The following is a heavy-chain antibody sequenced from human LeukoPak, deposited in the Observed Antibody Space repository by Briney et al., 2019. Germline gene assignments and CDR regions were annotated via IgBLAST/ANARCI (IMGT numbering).Heavy chain of an antibody. D-gene: IGHD2-15*01. V-gene: IGHV1-18*01. CDR1: GYTFTSYG. CDR3: ARDGYCSGGSCYSYNWFDP. J-gene: IGHJ5*02. CDR2: ISAYNGNT. Sequence: ASVKVSCKASGYTFTSYGISWVRQAPGQGLEWMGWISAYNGNTNYAQKLQGRVTMTTETSTSTAYMELRSLRSDDTAVYYCARDGYCSGGSCYSYNWFDPWGQGTLVTVSS.